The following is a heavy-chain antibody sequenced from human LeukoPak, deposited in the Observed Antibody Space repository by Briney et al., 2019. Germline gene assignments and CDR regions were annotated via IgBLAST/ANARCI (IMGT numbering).Heavy chain of an antibody. D-gene: IGHD5-18*01. CDR1: GYTFTSYG. J-gene: IGHJ5*02. Sequence: ASVKVSCKASGYTFTSYGISWVRQAPGQGLEWMGWISAYNGNTNYAQKLQGRVTITADESTSTAYMELSSLRSEDTAVYYCAQGSYGSPDWFDPWGQGTLVTVSS. V-gene: IGHV1-18*01. CDR3: AQGSYGSPDWFDP. CDR2: ISAYNGNT.